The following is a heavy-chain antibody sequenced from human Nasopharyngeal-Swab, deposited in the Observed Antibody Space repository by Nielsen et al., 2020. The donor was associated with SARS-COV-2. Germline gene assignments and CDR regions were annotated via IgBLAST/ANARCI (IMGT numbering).Heavy chain of an antibody. J-gene: IGHJ6*02. Sequence: GRQAPGKGLEWMAVISYDGIKKYYADSVKGRFTLSRDNSKNTLYLQMNSLTTEDTAVYYRAKDHQLIRNYYYYDLDVWGQGTTVTV. D-gene: IGHD2-8*01. CDR2: ISYDGIKK. V-gene: IGHV3-30*18. CDR3: AKDHQLIRNYYYYDLDV.